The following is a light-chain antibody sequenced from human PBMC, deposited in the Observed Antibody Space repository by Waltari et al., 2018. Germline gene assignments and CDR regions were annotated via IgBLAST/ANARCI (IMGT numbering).Light chain of an antibody. CDR2: KNN. J-gene: IGLJ6*01. Sequence: QSVLTQPPSVSGAPGQTVTISCPGAFSNIGAGPAVHWYQRLPGAAPKLLIHKNNNRPSGVPARFSGSRSGASASLIIAGLQSEDEADYYCQSYDNKLKVFGSGTKVNVL. V-gene: IGLV1-40*03. CDR3: QSYDNKLKV. CDR1: FSNIGAGPA.